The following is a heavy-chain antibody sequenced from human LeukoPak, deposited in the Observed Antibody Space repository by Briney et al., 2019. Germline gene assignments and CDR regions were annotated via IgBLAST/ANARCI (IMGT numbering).Heavy chain of an antibody. CDR2: IYYSGST. V-gene: IGHV4-59*01. D-gene: IGHD3-16*02. CDR1: GGSISSYY. CDR3: AREGELSKKWFDP. J-gene: IGHJ5*02. Sequence: KTSETLSLTCTVSGGSISSYYWSWIRQPPGKGLEWIGYIYYSGSTNYNPSLKSRVTISVDTSKNQFSLKLSSVTAADTAVYYCAREGELSKKWFDPWGQGTLVTVSS.